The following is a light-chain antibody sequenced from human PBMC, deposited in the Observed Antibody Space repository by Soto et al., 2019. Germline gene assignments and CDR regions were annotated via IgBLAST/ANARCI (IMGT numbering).Light chain of an antibody. CDR2: GAS. CDR3: QQRST. CDR1: QSVSSSY. Sequence: EIVLTQSPGTLSLSPGERATLSCRASQSVSSSYLAWYQQKPGQAPRLLIYGASSRATGIPDRFSGSGSGTDFTLTISSLEPEDFAVYYCQQRSTFGPGTKVDIK. J-gene: IGKJ3*01. V-gene: IGKV3D-20*02.